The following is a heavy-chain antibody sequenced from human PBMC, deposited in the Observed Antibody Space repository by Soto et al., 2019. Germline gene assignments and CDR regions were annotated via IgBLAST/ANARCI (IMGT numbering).Heavy chain of an antibody. Sequence: GGSLRLSCAASGFTFSSYSMNWVRQAPGKGLEWVSSISSSSSYIYYADSVKGRFTISRDNAKNSLHLQMNSLRAEDTAVYYCARDRVADKNYDSSGNDGMDVWGQGTTVTVSS. D-gene: IGHD3-22*01. CDR1: GFTFSSYS. J-gene: IGHJ6*02. CDR3: ARDRVADKNYDSSGNDGMDV. V-gene: IGHV3-21*01. CDR2: ISSSSSYI.